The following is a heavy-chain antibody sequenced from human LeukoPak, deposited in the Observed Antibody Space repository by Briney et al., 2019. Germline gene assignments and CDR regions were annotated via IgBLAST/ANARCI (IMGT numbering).Heavy chain of an antibody. CDR1: GGSIRSYY. J-gene: IGHJ4*02. Sequence: SETLSLTCTVSGGSIRSYYWGWIRQPPGKGLEWIGSMYYRGNTYYNPSLKSRVTISADMSKNQFSLKLSSVTAADTAVYYCARELANYYDSSAYYARDYWGQGTLVTVSS. V-gene: IGHV4-38-2*02. CDR2: MYYRGNT. D-gene: IGHD3-22*01. CDR3: ARELANYYDSSAYYARDY.